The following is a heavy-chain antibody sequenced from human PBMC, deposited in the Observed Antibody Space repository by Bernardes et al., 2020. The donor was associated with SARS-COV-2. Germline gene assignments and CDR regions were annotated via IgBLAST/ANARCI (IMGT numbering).Heavy chain of an antibody. CDR3: AKGYLGYCTYGTCDEDDGRDI. CDR2: VSRSGVHT. Sequence: GGSLRLSCAASGFTFSTYAMSWVRQAPGKGLEWVSGVSRSGVHTYYADSVKGRFTISRDNSKNTLYQQMNSLRAEDTAMYYCAKGYLGYCTYGTCDEDDGRDIWGQGTMVTVSS. J-gene: IGHJ3*02. V-gene: IGHV3-23*01. CDR1: GFTFSTYA. D-gene: IGHD2-8*01.